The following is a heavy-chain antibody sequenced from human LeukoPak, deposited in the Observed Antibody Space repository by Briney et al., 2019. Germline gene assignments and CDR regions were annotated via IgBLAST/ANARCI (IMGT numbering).Heavy chain of an antibody. CDR1: GFTFSDYG. V-gene: IGHV3-33*01. J-gene: IGHJ4*02. CDR3: ARDWGRGNSGYKDY. CDR2: IWYDGSNQ. Sequence: GGSLRLSCAASGFTFSDYGMHWVRQAPGKGLEWVSVIWYDGSNQYCSDSVKGRFTISGDNSKNTLYLQMKSLRAEDTAMYYCARDWGRGNSGYKDYWGQGTLVAVSS. D-gene: IGHD3-22*01.